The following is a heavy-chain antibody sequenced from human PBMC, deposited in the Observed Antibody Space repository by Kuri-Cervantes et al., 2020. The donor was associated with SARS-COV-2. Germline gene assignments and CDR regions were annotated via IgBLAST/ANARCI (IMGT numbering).Heavy chain of an antibody. CDR2: MYFNGRT. CDR1: GGSIRSYF. Sequence: SETLSLTCNVSGGSIRSYFWSWIRQAPGKGLEWIGCMYFNGRTNYNPSLKRRVSMSVDTSKSQFSLNLASMSAADTAVYYCAKGARGDMDAFDIWGLGTMVTV. D-gene: IGHD2-15*01. V-gene: IGHV4-59*01. J-gene: IGHJ3*02. CDR3: AKGARGDMDAFDI.